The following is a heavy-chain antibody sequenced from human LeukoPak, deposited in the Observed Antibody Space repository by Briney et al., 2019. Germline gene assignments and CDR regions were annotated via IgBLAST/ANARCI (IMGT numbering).Heavy chain of an antibody. J-gene: IGHJ4*02. D-gene: IGHD2-21*01. CDR2: MNPNSGNT. V-gene: IGHV1-8*01. Sequence: ASVKVSCKASGYTFTSYDINWVRQATGQGLEYMGWMNPNSGNTACAQKFQGRVTMTRSTSISTAYMELSSLTFEDTAAYYCTRSVRNGHIDYWGQGTLVTVSS. CDR3: TRSVRNGHIDY. CDR1: GYTFTSYD.